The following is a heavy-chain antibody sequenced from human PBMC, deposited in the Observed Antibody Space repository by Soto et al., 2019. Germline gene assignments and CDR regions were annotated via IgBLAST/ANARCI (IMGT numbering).Heavy chain of an antibody. D-gene: IGHD3-3*01. V-gene: IGHV3-21*01. CDR2: ISSSSSYI. J-gene: IGHJ6*02. CDR1: GFTFSSYS. Sequence: PGGSLRLSCAASGFTFSSYSMNWVRQAPGKGLEWVSSISSSSSYIYYADSVKGRFTISRDNAKNSLYLQMNSLRAEDTAVYYCARSLAVGVDPYYYYGMDVWGQGTTVTVSS. CDR3: ARSLAVGVDPYYYYGMDV.